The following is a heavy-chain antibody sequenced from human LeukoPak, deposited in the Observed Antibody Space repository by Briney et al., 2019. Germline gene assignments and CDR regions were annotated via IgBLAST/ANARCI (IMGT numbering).Heavy chain of an antibody. Sequence: GGSLRLSCAASGFTFSSYEMNWVRQAPGKGLEWVSSISSSSSYIHYADSVKGRFSISRDNAKNSLYLQMNSLRAEDTAVYYCARDRNYDGSVYYEDDYFDYWGQGTLVTVSS. CDR1: GFTFSSYE. CDR3: ARDRNYDGSVYYEDDYFDY. J-gene: IGHJ4*02. CDR2: ISSSSSYI. V-gene: IGHV3-21*01. D-gene: IGHD3-22*01.